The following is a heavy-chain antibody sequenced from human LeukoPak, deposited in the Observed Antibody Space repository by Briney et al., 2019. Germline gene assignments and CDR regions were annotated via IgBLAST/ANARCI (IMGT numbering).Heavy chain of an antibody. CDR3: ARDTAMVKFDP. V-gene: IGHV3-21*01. CDR2: ISSTSYI. CDR1: GFTFTAYT. J-gene: IGHJ5*02. Sequence: PGGPLRLSCAASGFTFTAYTINWVRQAPGKGLEWVSSISSTSYIYYADSVKGRFTISRDNAKNSVYQQMNSLRAEDTAVYYCARDTAMVKFDPWGQGTLVTVSS. D-gene: IGHD5-18*01.